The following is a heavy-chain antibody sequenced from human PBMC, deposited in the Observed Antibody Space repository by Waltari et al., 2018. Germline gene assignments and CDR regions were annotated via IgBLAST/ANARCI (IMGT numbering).Heavy chain of an antibody. CDR1: GFTVSNKY. D-gene: IGHD3-22*01. CDR3: ARLAYYNSAFDI. J-gene: IGHJ3*02. Sequence: EVQLVESGGDLVQSGGSLRLSCAAFGFTVSNKYMRWVRQAPGKGLEWVSIIYSAGNTYYADSLKGRFTISRDNSKNILFLQMNSLGTEDTAVYYCARLAYYNSAFDIWGQGTVVTVSS. V-gene: IGHV3-66*02. CDR2: IYSAGNT.